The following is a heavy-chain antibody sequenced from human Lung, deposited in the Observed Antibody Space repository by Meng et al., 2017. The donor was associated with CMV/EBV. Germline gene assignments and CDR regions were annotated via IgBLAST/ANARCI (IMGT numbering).Heavy chain of an antibody. CDR3: GREGSGGYYLDS. V-gene: IGHV3-53*01. D-gene: IGHD3-22*01. CDR1: GFTVSSNH. J-gene: IGHJ4*02. Sequence: GGSLRLXXAASGFTVSSNHMSWVRQAPGEGLEWVSVIYGGGGTYYADSAAGRFTISRDNPKNTLYLQMNSLRAEDTAVYYCGREGSGGYYLDSWGQGTLVTVSS. CDR2: IYGGGGT.